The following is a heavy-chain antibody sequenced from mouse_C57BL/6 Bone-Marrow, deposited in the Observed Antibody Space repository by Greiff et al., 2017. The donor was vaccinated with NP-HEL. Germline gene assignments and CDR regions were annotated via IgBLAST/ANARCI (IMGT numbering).Heavy chain of an antibody. J-gene: IGHJ3*01. Sequence: DGDTNYNGKFKDKATLTADKSSSTAYMQFSRLTSEDSAVYFCARGAYWGQGTLVTVSA. V-gene: IGHV1-80*01. CDR2: DGDT. CDR3: ARGAY.